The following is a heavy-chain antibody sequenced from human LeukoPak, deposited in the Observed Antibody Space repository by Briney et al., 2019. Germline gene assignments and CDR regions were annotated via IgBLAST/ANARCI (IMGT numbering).Heavy chain of an antibody. CDR3: AKDRGYSYGDFDF. CDR2: IRYDGSNK. Sequence: GGSLRLSCAASGFTFSSYGMHWVRQAPGKGLEWVAFIRYDGSNKDYADSVKGRFTISRDNSKNTLYLQMNSLRAEDTAVYYCAKDRGYSYGDFDFWGQGTLVTVSS. J-gene: IGHJ4*02. D-gene: IGHD5-18*01. CDR1: GFTFSSYG. V-gene: IGHV3-30*02.